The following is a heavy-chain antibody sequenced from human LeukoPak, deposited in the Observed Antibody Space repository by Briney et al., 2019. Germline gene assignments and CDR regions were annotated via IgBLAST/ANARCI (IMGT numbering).Heavy chain of an antibody. Sequence: PGGTLRLSCTLSELTFSGSGMHWVRRAPGKGLEWVALISFDGNSKFYADSVKGRFTISKDNSKNTVYLQMNNLRSEDTAIYYCARVFYSGRYWGVDYWGQGTLVTASS. CDR2: ISFDGNSK. D-gene: IGHD1-26*01. V-gene: IGHV3-30*03. CDR1: ELTFSGSG. CDR3: ARVFYSGRYWGVDY. J-gene: IGHJ4*02.